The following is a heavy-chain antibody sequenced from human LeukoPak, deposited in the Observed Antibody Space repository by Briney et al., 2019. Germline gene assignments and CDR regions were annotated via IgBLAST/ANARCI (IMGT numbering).Heavy chain of an antibody. J-gene: IGHJ4*02. V-gene: IGHV3-7*01. CDR1: GFTFSTYW. Sequence: AGGSLRLSCAASGFTFSTYWMSWVRQGPGMGLEWVANMNQDGSEKNYVDSVKGRFTISRDNSKNTLYLQMNSLRAEDTAVYYCARVGRGYSFNVYYFDYWGQGTLVTVSS. CDR2: MNQDGSEK. D-gene: IGHD5-18*01. CDR3: ARVGRGYSFNVYYFDY.